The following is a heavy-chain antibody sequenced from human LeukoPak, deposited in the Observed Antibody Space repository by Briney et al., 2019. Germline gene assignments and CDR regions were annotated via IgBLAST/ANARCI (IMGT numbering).Heavy chain of an antibody. CDR3: ARVKDTGGSGWYWDYYYYYGMDF. J-gene: IGHJ6*02. CDR1: GFTFSSYA. CDR2: ISGSGGST. Sequence: GGSLRLSCAASGFTFSSYAMSWVRQAPGKGLEWDSAISGSGGSTYYADSVKGRFTISRDNSKNTLYLQMNSLRAEDTAVYYCARVKDTGGSGWYWDYYYYYGMDFWGQGTTVTVSS. V-gene: IGHV3-23*01. D-gene: IGHD6-19*01.